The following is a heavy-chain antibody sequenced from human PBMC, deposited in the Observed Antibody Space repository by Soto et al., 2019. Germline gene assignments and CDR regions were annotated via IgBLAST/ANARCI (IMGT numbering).Heavy chain of an antibody. V-gene: IGHV3-15*01. CDR3: TTLTRFLEWLSPHYYYYMDV. J-gene: IGHJ6*03. Sequence: EVQLVESGGGLVKPGGSLRLSCAASGFTFSNAWMSWVRQAPGKGLEWVGRIKSKTDGGTTDYAAPVKGRFTISRDDSENTLYLQMNSLKTEDTAVYYCTTLTRFLEWLSPHYYYYMDVWGKGTTVTVSS. CDR1: GFTFSNAW. D-gene: IGHD3-3*01. CDR2: IKSKTDGGTT.